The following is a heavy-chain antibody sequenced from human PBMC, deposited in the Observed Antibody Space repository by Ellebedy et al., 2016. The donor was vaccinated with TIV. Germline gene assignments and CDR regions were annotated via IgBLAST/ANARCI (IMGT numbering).Heavy chain of an antibody. D-gene: IGHD3-10*01. CDR1: GFTFSDYY. V-gene: IGHV3-11*05. Sequence: GESLKISCAASGFTFSDYYMSWIRQAPGKGLEWVSYISSSSSYTNYADSVKGRFTISRDNAKKTLYLQMNSLRAEDTAVYYCSRDLDITMDMGYYGMDVWGQGTTGNVS. CDR3: SRDLDITMDMGYYGMDV. CDR2: ISSSSSYT. J-gene: IGHJ6*02.